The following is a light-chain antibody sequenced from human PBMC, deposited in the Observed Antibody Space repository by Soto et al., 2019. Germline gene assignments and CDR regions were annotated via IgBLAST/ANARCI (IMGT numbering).Light chain of an antibody. CDR3: QKYNSAPWT. V-gene: IGKV1-27*01. Sequence: DIQMTQSPSSLSASVGDRVTITCRASQDISNYLAWYQQKPGKVPNVLISAASTLHSGVPSRISGSGSGTDFTLTISSLQPEDVATYYCQKYNSAPWTFGQGTKVEIK. J-gene: IGKJ1*01. CDR1: QDISNY. CDR2: AAS.